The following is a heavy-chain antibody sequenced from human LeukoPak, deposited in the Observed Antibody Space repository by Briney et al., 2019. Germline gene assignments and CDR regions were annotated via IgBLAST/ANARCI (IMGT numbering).Heavy chain of an antibody. D-gene: IGHD5-24*01. CDR2: IYYSGST. J-gene: IGHJ3*02. CDR3: ARDQLNSNAFDI. CDR1: GGSISSHY. V-gene: IGHV4-59*11. Sequence: PSETLSLTCTVSGGSISSHYWSWIRQPPGKGPEWTGYIYYSGSTNYNPSLKSRVTISVDTSKNQFSLKLSSVTAADTAVYYCARDQLNSNAFDIWGQGTMVTVSS.